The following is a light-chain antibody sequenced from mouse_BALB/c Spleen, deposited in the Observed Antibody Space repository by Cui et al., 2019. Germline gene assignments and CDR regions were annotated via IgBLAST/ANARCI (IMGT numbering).Light chain of an antibody. CDR2: STS. CDR1: SSVSY. V-gene: IGKV4-57*01. CDR3: QQRSSYPPT. J-gene: IGKJ4*01. Sequence: QIVLTQSPAIMSASLGEKVTITCSASSSVSYMHWFQQKPGTSPKLWIYSTSNLASGVPARFSGSGSGTSYSLTISRMEAEDAATYYCQQRSSYPPTFGSGTKLEIK.